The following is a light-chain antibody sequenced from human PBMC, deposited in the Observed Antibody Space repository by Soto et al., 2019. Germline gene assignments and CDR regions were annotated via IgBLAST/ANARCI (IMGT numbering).Light chain of an antibody. V-gene: IGKV3-11*01. CDR3: QQRSNWYT. CDR1: QSVSSY. Sequence: EIVLTQSPATLSLSPGERATLSCRASQSVSSYLAWYQQKPGQAPRLLIYDASNRATGIPARFSGSWSGTDFTLTISSLQPEAFAVYYCQQRSNWYTFGQGTKLEIK. CDR2: DAS. J-gene: IGKJ2*01.